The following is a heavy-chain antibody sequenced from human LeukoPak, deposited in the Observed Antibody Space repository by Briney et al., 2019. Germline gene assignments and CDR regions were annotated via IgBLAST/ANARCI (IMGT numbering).Heavy chain of an antibody. D-gene: IGHD3-22*01. CDR1: GFTFSSYG. CDR2: IWYDGSNK. Sequence: PGGSLRLSCAASGFTFSSYGMHWVRQAPGKGLEWVAVIWYDGSNKYYADSVKGRFTISRDNSKNTLYLQMNSLRAEDTAVYYCARDYYDSSGYYYYFDYWGQGTLVTVSS. J-gene: IGHJ4*02. V-gene: IGHV3-33*01. CDR3: ARDYYDSSGYYYYFDY.